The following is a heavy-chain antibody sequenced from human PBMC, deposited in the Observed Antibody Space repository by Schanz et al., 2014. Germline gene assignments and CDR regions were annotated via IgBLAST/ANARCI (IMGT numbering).Heavy chain of an antibody. CDR3: ARGRGFYDY. Sequence: QVQLVQSGAEVKKPGASVKVSCKASGYTFTSHGISWVRQAPGQGLEWMGWISPYNGNTNYAQKLQGRVTMTADTSTNTAYMELSSLTSEDTAVHYCARGRGFYDYWGQGTLXTVSS. V-gene: IGHV1-18*01. CDR1: GYTFTSHG. CDR2: ISPYNGNT. J-gene: IGHJ4*02. D-gene: IGHD3-10*01.